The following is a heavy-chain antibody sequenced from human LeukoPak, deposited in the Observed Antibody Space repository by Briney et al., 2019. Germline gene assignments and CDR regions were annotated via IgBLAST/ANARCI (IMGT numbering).Heavy chain of an antibody. CDR1: GFTFSNSW. V-gene: IGHV3-15*01. CDR3: ATHIPWDI. D-gene: IGHD2-21*01. J-gene: IGHJ3*02. CDR2: IKSKTDGGAI. Sequence: GGSLRLSCVASGFTFSNSWMIWVRQAPGKGLEWVGRIKSKTDGGAIDYAAPVKGRFSISRDDSKDTMFLQMDNLKSDDTAVYYCATHIPWDIWGPETMVTVSS.